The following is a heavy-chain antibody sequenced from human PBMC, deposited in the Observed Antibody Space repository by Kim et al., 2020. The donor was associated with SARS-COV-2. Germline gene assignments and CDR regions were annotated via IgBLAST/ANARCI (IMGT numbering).Heavy chain of an antibody. Sequence: NKYSADSVKGRFTISRDNSKNTLYLQMNSLRAEDTAVYYCARDLGSWFDPWGQGTLVTVSS. V-gene: IGHV3-30-3*01. J-gene: IGHJ5*02. CDR3: ARDLGSWFDP. CDR2: NK.